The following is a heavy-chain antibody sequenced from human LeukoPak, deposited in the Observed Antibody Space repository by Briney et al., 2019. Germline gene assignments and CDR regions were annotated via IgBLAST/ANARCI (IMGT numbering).Heavy chain of an antibody. V-gene: IGHV4-30-2*01. CDR3: ARGQGGDYYDTSGFYFDF. J-gene: IGHJ4*02. D-gene: IGHD3-22*01. CDR1: GGSVSSGSYS. Sequence: PSETLSLTCTVSGGSVSSGSYSWSWIRQPPGKGLEWIGYIYHRGSTYYSPSLKSRVTISVDKSKNQFSLKLSSVTAADTAVYYCARGQGGDYYDTSGFYFDFWGQGTLVIVSS. CDR2: IYHRGST.